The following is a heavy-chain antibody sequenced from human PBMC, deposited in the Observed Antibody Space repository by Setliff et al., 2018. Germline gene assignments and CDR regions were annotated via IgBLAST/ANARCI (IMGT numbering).Heavy chain of an antibody. CDR1: EFAFNKYW. J-gene: IGHJ6*03. V-gene: IGHV3-7*01. Sequence: GVLRLSCAASEFAFNKYWMTWVRQAPGKGLEWVANIDPDGIGKYYIDSVRGRFTISRDNAKNTLYLQMNGLRGEDTAVYFCASIDWGENFYNMDVWGKGTTVTVSS. CDR2: IDPDGIGK. CDR3: ASIDWGENFYNMDV. D-gene: IGHD7-27*01.